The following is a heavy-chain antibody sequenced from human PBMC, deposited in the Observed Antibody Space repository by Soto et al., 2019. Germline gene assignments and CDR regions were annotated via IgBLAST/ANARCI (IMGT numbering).Heavy chain of an antibody. CDR1: GYTFTSYY. J-gene: IGHJ4*02. Sequence: QVQLVQSGAEVKKPGASVKVSCKASGYTFTSYYMHWVRQAPGQGLEWMGIINPSGGSTSYAQKFQGRGTMTMDTSTSTVYMELSSLSSEDTAVYHCARGAPSLELRHYGGQGTLVTVSS. CDR2: INPSGGST. CDR3: ARGAPSLELRHY. V-gene: IGHV1-46*01. D-gene: IGHD1-7*01.